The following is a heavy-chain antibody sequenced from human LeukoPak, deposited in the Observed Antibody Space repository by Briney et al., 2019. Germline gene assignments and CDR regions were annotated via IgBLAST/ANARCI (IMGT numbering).Heavy chain of an antibody. CDR3: AREGSSAYFDY. CDR1: GGTFSSYA. D-gene: IGHD1-26*01. CDR2: INPNSGGT. V-gene: IGHV1-2*06. Sequence: ASVKVSCKASGGTFSSYAISWVRQAPGQGLEWMGRINPNSGGTNYAQKFQGRVTMTRDTFISTAYMELSRLRSDDTAVYYCAREGSSAYFDYWGQGTLVTVSS. J-gene: IGHJ4*02.